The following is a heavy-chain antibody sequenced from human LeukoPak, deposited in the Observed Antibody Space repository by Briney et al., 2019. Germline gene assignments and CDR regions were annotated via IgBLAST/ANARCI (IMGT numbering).Heavy chain of an antibody. D-gene: IGHD3-16*01. V-gene: IGHV4-59*01. J-gene: IGHJ4*02. CDR3: ARDVWGENYFDY. CDR1: GASISSYY. CDR2: IYYSGST. Sequence: SETLSLTCTVSGASISSYYWSWIRQPPGKGLEWIGYIYYSGSTNYNPSLKSRVTISVDTSKNQFSLKLSSVTAADSAVYYCARDVWGENYFDYWGQGTLVTVSS.